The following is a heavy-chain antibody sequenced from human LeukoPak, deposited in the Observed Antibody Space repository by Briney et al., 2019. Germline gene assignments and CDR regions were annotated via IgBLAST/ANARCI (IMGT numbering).Heavy chain of an antibody. Sequence: PSETLSLTCTVSGGSMSSYYWSWIRQPPGKGLEWIGYIYYSGSTHYNPSLKSRVTISVDTSKNQFSLKVSSVTAADTAVYYCATGRSPRYYDYWGQGILVAVSS. J-gene: IGHJ4*02. D-gene: IGHD1-26*01. CDR1: GGSMSSYY. V-gene: IGHV4-59*01. CDR2: IYYSGST. CDR3: ATGRSPRYYDY.